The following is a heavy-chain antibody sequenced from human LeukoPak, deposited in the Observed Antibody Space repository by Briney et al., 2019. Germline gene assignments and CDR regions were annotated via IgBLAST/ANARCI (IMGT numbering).Heavy chain of an antibody. CDR2: FDPEDGET. CDR1: GYTLTELS. J-gene: IGHJ4*02. Sequence: ASVKVSCKVSGYTLTELSMHWVRQAPGKGLEWMGGFDPEDGETIYAQKFQGRVTMTEDTSTDTAYMELSSLRSEDTAVYYCATHGNLVVGEDFDYWGQGTLVTVSS. V-gene: IGHV1-24*01. CDR3: ATHGNLVVGEDFDY. D-gene: IGHD1-26*01.